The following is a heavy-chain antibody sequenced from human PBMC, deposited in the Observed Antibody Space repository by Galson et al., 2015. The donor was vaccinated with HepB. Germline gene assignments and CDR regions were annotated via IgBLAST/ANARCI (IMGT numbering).Heavy chain of an antibody. D-gene: IGHD3-10*01. J-gene: IGHJ5*02. CDR2: IYFSGNT. Sequence: QLQLQESGPGLVKPSQTLSLTCTVSGDSISSYYWSWIRQPPGKGQEWMGNIYFSGNTNYNPSLKSRVTLSVDTSKNQFSLKLSSVTAADTAVYYCARAMGDIWFGELSVRYWFDPWGQGTLVTVSS. CDR3: ARAMGDIWFGELSVRYWFDP. CDR1: GDSISSYY. V-gene: IGHV4-59*12.